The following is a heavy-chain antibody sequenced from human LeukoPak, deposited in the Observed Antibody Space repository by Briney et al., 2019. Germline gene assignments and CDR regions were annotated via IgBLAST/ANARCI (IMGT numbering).Heavy chain of an antibody. CDR1: GGTFSSYA. J-gene: IGHJ5*02. CDR2: IIPILGII. V-gene: IGHV1-69*04. Sequence: PPASVKVSCKASGGTFSSYAISWVRQAPGQGLEWMGRIIPILGIINYAQKLQGRVTITADKSTSTAYMELSSLRSEDTAMYFCAKASYDYDDYGAYNWFDPWGQGTLVTVSS. D-gene: IGHD4-17*01. CDR3: AKASYDYDDYGAYNWFDP.